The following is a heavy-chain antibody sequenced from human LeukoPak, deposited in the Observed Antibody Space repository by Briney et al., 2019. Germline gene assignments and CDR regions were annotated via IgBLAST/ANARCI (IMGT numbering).Heavy chain of an antibody. CDR3: ARDHPEYYDRSVNYYSGDY. D-gene: IGHD3-22*01. J-gene: IGHJ4*02. Sequence: GGSLRLSCAASGFTFSSYGMHWVRQAPGKGLEWVTFIRYDGSSQYYADSVKGRFIISRDNSRNMVYLQMNSLRPEDTAVYYCARDHPEYYDRSVNYYSGDYWGRGTLVTVSS. V-gene: IGHV3-30*02. CDR2: IRYDGSSQ. CDR1: GFTFSSYG.